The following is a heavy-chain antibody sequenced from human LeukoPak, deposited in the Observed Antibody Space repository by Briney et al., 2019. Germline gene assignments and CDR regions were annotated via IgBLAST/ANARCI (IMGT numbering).Heavy chain of an antibody. J-gene: IGHJ4*02. CDR1: GDSVSSNSAA. CDR2: TYYRSQWYN. D-gene: IGHD1-26*01. Sequence: SQTLSLTCAISGDSVSSNSAAWNWIRQSPSRGLEWLGRTYYRSQWYNDYAVSVKSRITINPDTSKNQFSLHLNSVTPEDTAVYYCVRRAQWEIHSGYFDYWGQGILVTVSS. V-gene: IGHV6-1*01. CDR3: VRRAQWEIHSGYFDY.